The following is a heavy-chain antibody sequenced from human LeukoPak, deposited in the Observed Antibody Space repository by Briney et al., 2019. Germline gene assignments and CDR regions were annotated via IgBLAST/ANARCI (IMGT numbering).Heavy chain of an antibody. CDR1: GFTFSTYN. J-gene: IGHJ5*02. CDR3: AIGNPIFSPFDP. Sequence: GGSLRLSCAASGFTFSTYNMNWVRQAPGKGLEWVSYISSSSTTIYYADSVKGRFTISRDNAKNSLYLQMNSLRAEDTAVYYCAIGNPIFSPFDPWGQGTLVTVSS. CDR2: ISSSSTTI. D-gene: IGHD3-10*01. V-gene: IGHV3-48*01.